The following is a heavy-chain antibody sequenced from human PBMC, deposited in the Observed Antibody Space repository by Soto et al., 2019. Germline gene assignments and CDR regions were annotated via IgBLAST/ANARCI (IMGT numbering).Heavy chain of an antibody. CDR1: GFTFSYYG. CDR2: MSHDENSK. J-gene: IGHJ6*02. D-gene: IGHD5-18*01. CDR3: AKERYSYGSVYYGMDV. V-gene: IGHV3-30*18. Sequence: QVQLVESGGGVVQPGRSLRLSCAASGFTFSYYGMHWVRQAPGKGLEWVAVMSHDENSKYYVDSVKGRFTISRDIPKNTLYLEMNSLRGEDTAVYYCAKERYSYGSVYYGMDVWGQGTTVTVSS.